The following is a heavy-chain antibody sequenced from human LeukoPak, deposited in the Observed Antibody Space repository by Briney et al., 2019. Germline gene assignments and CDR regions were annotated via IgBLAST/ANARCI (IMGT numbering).Heavy chain of an antibody. CDR1: GFTFSNAW. V-gene: IGHV3-15*01. Sequence: GGSLRLSCAASGFTFSNAWMSWVCQAPGKGLEWVGPIKSKTDGGTTDYAAPVKGRFTISRDDSKNTLYLQMNSLKTEDTAVYYCTTDKDDIFDYWGQGTLVTVSS. D-gene: IGHD3-9*01. CDR2: IKSKTDGGTT. J-gene: IGHJ4*02. CDR3: TTDKDDIFDY.